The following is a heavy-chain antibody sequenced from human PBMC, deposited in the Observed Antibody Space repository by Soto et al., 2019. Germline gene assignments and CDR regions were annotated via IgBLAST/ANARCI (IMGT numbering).Heavy chain of an antibody. CDR1: GGTFSSYA. CDR3: ASHSYGYFPPSYHGMDV. J-gene: IGHJ6*02. Sequence: QVQLVQSGAEVKKPGSSVKVSCKASGGTFSSYASSWVRQAPGQGLEWMGGIIPIFGTANYAQKFQGRVTITADESTSTAYMELSSLSSEDTAVYYWASHSYGYFPPSYHGMDVWGQGTTVTVSS. CDR2: IIPIFGTA. D-gene: IGHD5-18*01. V-gene: IGHV1-69*12.